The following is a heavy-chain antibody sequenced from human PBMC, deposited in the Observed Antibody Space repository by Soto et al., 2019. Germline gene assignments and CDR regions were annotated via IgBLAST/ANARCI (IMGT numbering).Heavy chain of an antibody. CDR3: AREGQRNPADY. CDR2: ISSSGSTI. Sequence: GGSLRLSCAASGFTFSSYEMNWVRQAPGKGLEWVSYISSSGSTIYYADSVKGRFTISRDNAKNSLYLQMNSLRAEDTAVYYCAREGQRNPADYWGQGTLVTVSS. V-gene: IGHV3-48*03. CDR1: GFTFSSYE. J-gene: IGHJ4*02. D-gene: IGHD1-1*01.